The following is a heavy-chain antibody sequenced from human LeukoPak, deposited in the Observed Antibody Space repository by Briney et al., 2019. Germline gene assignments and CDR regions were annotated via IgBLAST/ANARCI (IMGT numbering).Heavy chain of an antibody. Sequence: SETLSLTCTVSGGSISSTTYYWGWIRQPPGKGLEWIGTIYYSGSTYYNPSLKSRVTISVDKSKTQFSLKLSSVTAADTAVYYCARGGAMATYYYYGMDVWGQGTTVTVSS. CDR2: IYYSGST. CDR1: GGSISSTTYY. J-gene: IGHJ6*02. D-gene: IGHD3-16*01. CDR3: ARGGAMATYYYYGMDV. V-gene: IGHV4-39*07.